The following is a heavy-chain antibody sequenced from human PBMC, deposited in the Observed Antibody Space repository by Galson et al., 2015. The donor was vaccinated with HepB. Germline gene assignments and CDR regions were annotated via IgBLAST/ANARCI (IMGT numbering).Heavy chain of an antibody. J-gene: IGHJ4*02. CDR3: AKDARPTYGSGRDYFDY. D-gene: IGHD3-10*01. Sequence: SLRLSCAASGFTFSSYAMSWVRQAPGKGLEWVSAISGSGGSTYCADSVKGRFTISRDNSKNTLYLQMNSLRAEDTAVYYCAKDARPTYGSGRDYFDYWGQGTLVTVSS. CDR1: GFTFSSYA. V-gene: IGHV3-23*01. CDR2: ISGSGGST.